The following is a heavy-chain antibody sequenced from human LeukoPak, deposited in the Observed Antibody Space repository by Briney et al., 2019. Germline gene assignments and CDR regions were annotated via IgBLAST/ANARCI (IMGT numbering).Heavy chain of an antibody. CDR3: ARDTSGYRRGSFDY. CDR2: IYYSGST. D-gene: IGHD3-22*01. CDR1: GGSISSYY. J-gene: IGHJ4*02. V-gene: IGHV4-59*01. Sequence: SETLSLTCTVSGGSISSYYWSWIRQPPGKGLEWIGYIYYSGSTSYNPSLKSRVTISVDTSNNQLSLKLSSVTAADTAVYYCARDTSGYRRGSFDYWGQGTLVTVSS.